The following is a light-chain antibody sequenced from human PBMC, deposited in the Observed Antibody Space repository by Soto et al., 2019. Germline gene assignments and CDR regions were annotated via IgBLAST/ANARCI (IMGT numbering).Light chain of an antibody. CDR2: GAS. CDR1: QSVSSSY. Sequence: EIVLTQSPGTLSLSPGERATLSCRASQSVSSSYLAWYQQKPGQAPRVLIYGASNRATGITDRFSGSGSGTVFTLTISRLEPEDVAVDYCQQYGNSPWTFGQGTKVEI. CDR3: QQYGNSPWT. J-gene: IGKJ1*01. V-gene: IGKV3-20*01.